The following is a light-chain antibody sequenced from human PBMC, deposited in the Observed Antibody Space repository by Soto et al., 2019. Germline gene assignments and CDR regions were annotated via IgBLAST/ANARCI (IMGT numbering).Light chain of an antibody. V-gene: IGKV1-5*01. CDR3: QQYDSYSPLT. CDR2: DAS. CDR1: QSIHSW. J-gene: IGKJ4*01. Sequence: DIQMTQSPSTLSASVGDRVTITCRASQSIHSWLAWYQQKPGKAPKLLIYDASSLASGVPSRFSGSGSGTEFTLTISSLQPDDFATYYYQQYDSYSPLTFGGGTKVEI.